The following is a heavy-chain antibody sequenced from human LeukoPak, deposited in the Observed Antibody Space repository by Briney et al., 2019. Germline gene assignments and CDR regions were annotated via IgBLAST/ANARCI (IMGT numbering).Heavy chain of an antibody. J-gene: IGHJ3*02. CDR1: GFTFNSYN. CDR3: ARGLDSSGYYGDAFDI. CDR2: ISSSSS. V-gene: IGHV3-21*01. D-gene: IGHD3-22*01. Sequence: GGSLRVSCAVSGFTFNSYNMHWVRQAPGKRLEWVSSISSSSSSGDSVKGRFTIFRDNAKNSLYLQMNSLRAEDTAVYYCARGLDSSGYYGDAFDIWGQGTMVTVSS.